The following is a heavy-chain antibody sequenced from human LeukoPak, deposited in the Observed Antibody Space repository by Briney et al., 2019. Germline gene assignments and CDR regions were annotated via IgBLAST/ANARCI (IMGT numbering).Heavy chain of an antibody. J-gene: IGHJ4*02. CDR3: ARDYSGSYQDSFDY. Sequence: GGSLRLSCAASGFTFSSYWMTWVRQAPGKGLEWVANIKQDGSEKNYVDSVKGRFTISRDNAKNSLYLQMNSLRAEDTALYYCARDYSGSYQDSFDYWGQGTLVTVSS. D-gene: IGHD1-26*01. CDR2: IKQDGSEK. V-gene: IGHV3-7*03. CDR1: GFTFSSYW.